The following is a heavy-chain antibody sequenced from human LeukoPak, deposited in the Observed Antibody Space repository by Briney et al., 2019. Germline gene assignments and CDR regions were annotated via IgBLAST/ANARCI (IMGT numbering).Heavy chain of an antibody. J-gene: IGHJ5*02. CDR1: GFTFDDYG. CDR2: INWNGGST. D-gene: IGHD3-3*01. CDR3: ARGSDFWNGPNWFDP. V-gene: IGHV3-20*04. Sequence: GGSLRLSCAASGFTFDDYGMSWVRQAPGKGLEWVSGINWNGGSTGYADSVKGRFTISRDNAKNSLYLQMNSLRAEDTALYYCARGSDFWNGPNWFDPWGQGTLVTVSS.